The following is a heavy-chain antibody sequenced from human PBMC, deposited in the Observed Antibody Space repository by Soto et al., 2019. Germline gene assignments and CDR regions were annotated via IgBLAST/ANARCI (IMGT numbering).Heavy chain of an antibody. Sequence: EVQVLESGGGLVQPGGSLRLSCAASGFTFNTYVMTWVRQAPGKGLEWVASISGSGVTTNYADSVKGRFTISRDNSKNTLYLQMNTLRAEDTAVYYCVRNSGYDFWSGFLYWGQGTLVTVSS. CDR1: GFTFNTYV. J-gene: IGHJ4*02. V-gene: IGHV3-23*01. CDR3: VRNSGYDFWSGFLY. D-gene: IGHD3-3*01. CDR2: ISGSGVTT.